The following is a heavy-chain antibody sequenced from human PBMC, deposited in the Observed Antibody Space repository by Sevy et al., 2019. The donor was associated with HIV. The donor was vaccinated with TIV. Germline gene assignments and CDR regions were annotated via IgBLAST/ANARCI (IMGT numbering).Heavy chain of an antibody. CDR1: GFTFSSYA. CDR3: AKDAVYSYGLYYFDY. D-gene: IGHD5-18*01. CDR2: ISGSGGST. V-gene: IGHV3-23*01. Sequence: GGSLRLSCAASGFTFSSYAMSWVRQAPGKGLEWVSAISGSGGSTYYEDSVKGRFTISRDNSKNTLYLQMNSLRAEETAVYYCAKDAVYSYGLYYFDYWGQGTLVTVSS. J-gene: IGHJ4*02.